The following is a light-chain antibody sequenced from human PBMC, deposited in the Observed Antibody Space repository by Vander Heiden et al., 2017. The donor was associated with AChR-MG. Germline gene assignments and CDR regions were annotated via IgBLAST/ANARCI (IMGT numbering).Light chain of an antibody. CDR1: TLPNRY. CDR3: YSTDNIGNHVV. CDR2: GDN. Sequence: SSELTQPPSVLVSPEQTARITCSGDTLPNRYVYWYQQKSGQVPVMVIYGDNKRPSGITDRFSGSRSGTTATLTISGAQVEDEADYYCYSTDNIGNHVVFGGGTKLTVL. V-gene: IGLV3-10*01. J-gene: IGLJ3*02.